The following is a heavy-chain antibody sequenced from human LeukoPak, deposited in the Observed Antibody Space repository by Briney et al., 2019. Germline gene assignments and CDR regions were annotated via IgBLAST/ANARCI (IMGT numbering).Heavy chain of an antibody. D-gene: IGHD5-18*01. Sequence: GGSLRLSCVASGITFSNYAVSWVRQAPEKGLDWVSVISGSAHKIRYADSVKGRFTISRDNSENIVYLQMNNLRVEDTAVYYCAGRPTGYSSGYIHWGQGTLVTVSS. CDR3: AGRPTGYSSGYIH. CDR2: ISGSAHKI. J-gene: IGHJ4*02. CDR1: GITFSNYA. V-gene: IGHV3-23*01.